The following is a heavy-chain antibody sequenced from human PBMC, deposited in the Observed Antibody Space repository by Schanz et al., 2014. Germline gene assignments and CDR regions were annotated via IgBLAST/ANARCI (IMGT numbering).Heavy chain of an antibody. CDR2: ISSGGTTI. V-gene: IGHV3-11*04. D-gene: IGHD3-3*01. Sequence: VQLVESGGCLIQPGGSLRLSCAVSGFTVNTNYMSWVRQAPGKGLEWIAYISSGGTTIYYADSVKGRFTISRDNAKNSLYLQMNSLTADDTAVYYCARDKGGYYPFDYWGRGTLVTVSS. CDR3: ARDKGGYYPFDY. J-gene: IGHJ4*02. CDR1: GFTVNTNY.